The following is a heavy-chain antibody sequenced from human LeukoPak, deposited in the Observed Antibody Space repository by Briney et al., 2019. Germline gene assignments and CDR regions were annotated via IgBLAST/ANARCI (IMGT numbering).Heavy chain of an antibody. V-gene: IGHV4-61*01. CDR1: GGSVSSGSYY. CDR3: ARGGSEWDRALWI. J-gene: IGHJ3*02. D-gene: IGHD1-26*01. Sequence: SETLSLTCTVSGGSVSSGSYYWSWIRQPPGKGLEWIGYIYYSWTTNYNPSLKSRVTISGDTSKNQFSLKLNSVTAADTAVYYCARGGSEWDRALWIWGQGTMVIVSS. CDR2: IYYSWTT.